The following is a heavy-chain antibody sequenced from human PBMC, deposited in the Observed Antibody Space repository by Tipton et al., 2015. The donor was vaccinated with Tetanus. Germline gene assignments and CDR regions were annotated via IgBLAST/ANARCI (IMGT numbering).Heavy chain of an antibody. CDR2: ISSSGRT. CDR3: ARGITDGYNRRFDY. CDR1: GGSMSSSDYY. V-gene: IGHV4-39*07. J-gene: IGHJ4*02. Sequence: TLSLTCTVSGGSMSSSDYYWDWIRQPPGKGLEWIGSISSSGRTYYNPSLKSRVTMSVDTSKNQFSLELRFVTAADTAVYYCARGITDGYNRRFDYWGQGTLVADSP. D-gene: IGHD5-24*01.